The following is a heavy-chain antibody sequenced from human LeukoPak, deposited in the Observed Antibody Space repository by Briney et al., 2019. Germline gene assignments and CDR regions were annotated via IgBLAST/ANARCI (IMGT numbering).Heavy chain of an antibody. D-gene: IGHD6-19*01. J-gene: IGHJ3*02. CDR3: ASHSSGWYRDAFDI. CDR1: GSSISSYY. V-gene: IGHV4-4*07. Sequence: NPSETLSLTCTVSGSSISSYYWSWIRQPAGKGLEWIGRIYTSGSTNYNPSLKSRVTMSVDTSKNQFSLKLSSVTAADTAVYYCASHSSGWYRDAFDIWGKGTMVTVSS. CDR2: IYTSGST.